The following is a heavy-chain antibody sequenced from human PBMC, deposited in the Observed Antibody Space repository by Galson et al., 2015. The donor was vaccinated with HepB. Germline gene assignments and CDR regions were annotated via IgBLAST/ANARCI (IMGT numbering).Heavy chain of an antibody. Sequence: LSLTCTVSGDSVNSSKYYWSWIRQPPGTGLEWMGYVYHSGRTNYTPSLKSRLTISVDTTKIRFSLRLKSVTAADTAVYFCARGYSSGLICHYGMDVSGQGTTVTVSS. J-gene: IGHJ6*02. CDR3: ARGYSSGLICHYGMDV. CDR1: GDSVNSSKYY. V-gene: IGHV4-61*01. D-gene: IGHD5-18*01. CDR2: VYHSGRT.